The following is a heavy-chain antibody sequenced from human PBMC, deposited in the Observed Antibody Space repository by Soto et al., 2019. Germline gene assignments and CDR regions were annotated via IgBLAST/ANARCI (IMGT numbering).Heavy chain of an antibody. CDR1: GYTFTSYA. J-gene: IGHJ4*02. Sequence: GASVNVSCKASGYTFTSYAMHWMRQAPGQRLEWMGWINAGNGNTKYSQKFQGRVTITRDTSASTAYMELSSLRSEDTAVYYCARGITLPTPLDYWGQGTLVTVSS. CDR2: INAGNGNT. CDR3: ARGITLPTPLDY. D-gene: IGHD1-20*01. V-gene: IGHV1-3*01.